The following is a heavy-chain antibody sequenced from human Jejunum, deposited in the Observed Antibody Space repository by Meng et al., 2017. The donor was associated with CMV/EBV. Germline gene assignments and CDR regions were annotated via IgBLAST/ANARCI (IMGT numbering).Heavy chain of an antibody. J-gene: IGHJ4*02. V-gene: IGHV3-11*01. Sequence: GGSLSLSCEASGFRFDNYYMSWVRQAPGKGLEWLSYVSPTGGTMYYADSVKGRFTISRDNAKNSLYLQLNSLGAEDTAVYYCASYVYWGQGTLVTVSS. D-gene: IGHD3-16*01. CDR2: VSPTGGTM. CDR3: ASYVY. CDR1: GFRFDNYY.